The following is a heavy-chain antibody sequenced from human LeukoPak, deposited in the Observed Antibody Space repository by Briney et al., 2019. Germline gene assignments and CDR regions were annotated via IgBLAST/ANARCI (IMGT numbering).Heavy chain of an antibody. CDR1: GGTFSSYA. V-gene: IGHV1-69*05. CDR3: MADPYCYDSSGYYYFDY. D-gene: IGHD3-22*01. CDR2: FIPIFGTA. Sequence: GASVKVSCKASGGTFSSYAISWVRQAPGQRLEWMGGFIPIFGTANYAQKFQGRVTITTDESTSTTYMELSRLRSEDTAVYYCMADPYCYDSSGYYYFDYWGQGTLVTVSS. J-gene: IGHJ4*02.